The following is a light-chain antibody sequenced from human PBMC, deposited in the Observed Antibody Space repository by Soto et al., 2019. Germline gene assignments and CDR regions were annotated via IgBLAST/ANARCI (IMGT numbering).Light chain of an antibody. CDR2: GAS. J-gene: IGKJ5*01. CDR3: QQYNNWPPIT. CDR1: QTVSSS. Sequence: EILLTQSPGTLSLSPGERATLSCRASQTVSSSSLAWYQQKPGQPPRLLIYGASTRATGIPARFSGSGSGTEFTLTISSLQSEDFAVYYCQQYNNWPPITFGQGTRLEIK. V-gene: IGKV3-15*01.